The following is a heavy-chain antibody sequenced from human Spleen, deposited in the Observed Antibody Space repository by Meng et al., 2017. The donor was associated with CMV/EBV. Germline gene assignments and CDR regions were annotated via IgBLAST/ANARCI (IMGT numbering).Heavy chain of an antibody. J-gene: IGHJ4*02. CDR2: INPNSGGT. D-gene: IGHD3-9*01. CDR1: GYTFTDYF. Sequence: SCKTSGYTFTDYFLDWVRQAPGQGPEWMGRINPNSGGTNSARDFQGRVTMTRDTSISTAYMELRGLTSDDTAIYYCARDFFYDSPFDSCGQGTLVTVSS. CDR3: ARDFFYDSPFDS. V-gene: IGHV1-2*06.